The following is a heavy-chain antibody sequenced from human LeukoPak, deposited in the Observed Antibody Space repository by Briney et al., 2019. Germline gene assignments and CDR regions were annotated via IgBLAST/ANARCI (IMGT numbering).Heavy chain of an antibody. CDR1: GFSFSSNW. V-gene: IGHV3-7*01. CDR2: IKEDGSEK. J-gene: IGHJ4*02. CDR3: ASSPGTTGTTGAY. D-gene: IGHD1-1*01. Sequence: PGGSLRLSCAASGFSFSSNWMSWVRQAPGKGLEWVANIKEDGSEKYYVDSVKGRFTISRDNAKNSLYLQMNSLRAEDTAVHYCASSPGTTGTTGAYWGQGTLVTVSS.